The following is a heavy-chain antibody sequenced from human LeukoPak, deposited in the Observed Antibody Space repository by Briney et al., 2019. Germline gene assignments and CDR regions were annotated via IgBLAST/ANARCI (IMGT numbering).Heavy chain of an antibody. CDR3: AKDDGYSSGWADY. J-gene: IGHJ4*02. CDR2: ISAGGSST. V-gene: IGHV3-23*01. Sequence: GGSLRLSCAASGFAFSLYAMSWVRQAPGKGLERVSSISAGGSSTYYADSVKGRFTISRDNSKNTLYLQMNSLRAEDTAVYYCAKDDGYSSGWADYWGQGTLVTVSS. CDR1: GFAFSLYA. D-gene: IGHD6-19*01.